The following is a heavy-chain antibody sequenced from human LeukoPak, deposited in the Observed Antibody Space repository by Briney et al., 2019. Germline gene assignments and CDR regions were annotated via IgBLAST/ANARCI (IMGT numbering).Heavy chain of an antibody. V-gene: IGHV3-21*01. J-gene: IGHJ4*02. D-gene: IGHD2-15*01. CDR2: ISSTSTYI. CDR1: GFTFSDYS. Sequence: GGSLRLSCAASGFTFSDYSMNWVRQAPGRGLEWVSSISSTSTYIKYADSVKGRFTISRDNAKNSLYLQMNSLRAEDSAVYYCARAYCSGANCYSAFDYWGQGTLVTVSS. CDR3: ARAYCSGANCYSAFDY.